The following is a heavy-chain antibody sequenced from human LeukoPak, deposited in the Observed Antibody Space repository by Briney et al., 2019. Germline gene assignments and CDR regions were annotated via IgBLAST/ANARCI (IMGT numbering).Heavy chain of an antibody. D-gene: IGHD3-22*01. Sequence: SETLSLTCTLSGGSISSYYWSWIRQPAGKELEWIGRIYTSGSTNYNPSLKSRVTMSVDTSKNQFSLKLSSVTAADTAVYYCARDKPPYYDSSTYYFDYWGQGTLVTVSS. CDR1: GGSISSYY. CDR2: IYTSGST. J-gene: IGHJ4*02. CDR3: ARDKPPYYDSSTYYFDY. V-gene: IGHV4-4*07.